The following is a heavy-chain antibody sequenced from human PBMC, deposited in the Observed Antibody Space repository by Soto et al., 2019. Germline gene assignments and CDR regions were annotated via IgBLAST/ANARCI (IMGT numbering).Heavy chain of an antibody. CDR2: ISYDGSNK. J-gene: IGHJ4*02. D-gene: IGHD3-22*01. CDR1: GFTFSSYA. V-gene: IGHV3-30-3*01. CDR3: ARGGTRVTMIVVAL. Sequence: GGSLRLSCAASGFTFSSYAMHWVRQAPGKGLEWVAVISYDGSNKYYADSVKGRFTISRDNSKNTLYLQMNSLRAEDTAVYYCARGGTRVTMIVVALWGQGTLVTVS.